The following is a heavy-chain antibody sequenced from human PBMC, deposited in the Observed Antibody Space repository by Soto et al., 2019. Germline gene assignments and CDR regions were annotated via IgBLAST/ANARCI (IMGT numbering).Heavy chain of an antibody. J-gene: IGHJ4*02. CDR1: GYTFTSYY. V-gene: IGHV1-46*01. CDR3: ARGNSGCIDF. Sequence: ASVKVSCKASGYTFTSYYMHWGLQASGQGLERMGIINPSGGSTSYAQKFQGRVTMTRDTSTSTVYMELSSLRSEDTAVYYCARGNSGCIDFRGQGILGTLS. D-gene: IGHD6-19*01. CDR2: INPSGGST.